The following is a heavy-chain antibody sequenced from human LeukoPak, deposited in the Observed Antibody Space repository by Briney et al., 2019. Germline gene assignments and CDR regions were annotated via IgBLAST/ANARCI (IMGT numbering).Heavy chain of an antibody. CDR3: AKVIDDFWSGYYTLFDY. V-gene: IGHV3-23*01. Sequence: PGGSLRLSCAASGFTFSSYAMSWVRQAPGKGLEWVSAISGSGGSTYYADSVKGRFTISRDNSKNTLYLQMNSLRAEDTAVYYCAKVIDDFWSGYYTLFDYWGQGTLVTVSS. J-gene: IGHJ4*02. CDR1: GFTFSSYA. D-gene: IGHD3-3*01. CDR2: ISGSGGST.